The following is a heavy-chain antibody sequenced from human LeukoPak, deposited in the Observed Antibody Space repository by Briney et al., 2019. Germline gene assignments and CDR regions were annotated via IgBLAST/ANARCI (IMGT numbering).Heavy chain of an antibody. D-gene: IGHD3-22*01. CDR1: GGSISRTSYY. CDR3: ARDLGSSGHSGRNWFDP. Sequence: SETLSLTCTVSGGSISRTSYYWGWIRQPPGKGLEWIGSIYYSGSTYYNPSLKSRVTISVDTSENQFSLKLSSVTAADTAVYYCARDLGSSGHSGRNWFDPWGQGTLVTVSS. V-gene: IGHV4-39*07. CDR2: IYYSGST. J-gene: IGHJ5*02.